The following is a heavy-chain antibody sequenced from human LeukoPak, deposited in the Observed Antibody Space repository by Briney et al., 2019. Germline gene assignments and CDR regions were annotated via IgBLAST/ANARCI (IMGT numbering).Heavy chain of an antibody. CDR2: IYYSGST. CDR1: GGSISSYY. V-gene: IGHV4-59*01. Sequence: PSETLSLTCTVSGGSISSYYWSWIRQPPGKGLEWIGYIYYSGSTNYNPSLKSRVTISVDTSKDQFSLKLSSVTAADTAVYYCARSGGSCYGSSCYYYMDVWGKGTTVTVSS. J-gene: IGHJ6*03. D-gene: IGHD2-15*01. CDR3: ARSGGSCYGSSCYYYMDV.